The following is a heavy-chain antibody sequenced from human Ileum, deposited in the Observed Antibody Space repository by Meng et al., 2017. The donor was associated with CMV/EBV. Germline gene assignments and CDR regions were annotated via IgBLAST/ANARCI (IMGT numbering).Heavy chain of an antibody. D-gene: IGHD1-26*01. CDR2: INPNSGDT. J-gene: IGHJ4*02. CDR1: GYTVTGYY. V-gene: IGHV1-2*02. CDR3: AKDRRYSGSYYPDY. Sequence: QVQLGQSGAEVKKPGASVKVSCKVSGYTVTGYYIHWVRQAPGQGLEWMGWINPNSGDTNYAQKFQGRVTMTRDTSISTAYLEVVKMRSDDTAVYFCAKDRRYSGSYYPDYWGQGTLVTVSS.